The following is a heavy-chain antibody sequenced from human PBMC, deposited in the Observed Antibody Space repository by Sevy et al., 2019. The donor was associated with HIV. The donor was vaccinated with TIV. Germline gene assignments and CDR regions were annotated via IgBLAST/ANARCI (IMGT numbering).Heavy chain of an antibody. CDR2: INPNSGGT. CDR3: ARAISYSHDAFDI. Sequence: ASVKVSCKASGYTFTGYYMHWVRQAPGQGLEWMGWINPNSGGTNYAQKFQGRVTMTRDTSISTAYMELSRLRSDDMAVYYCARAISYSHDAFDIWGQGTMVTVSS. J-gene: IGHJ3*02. D-gene: IGHD2-21*01. CDR1: GYTFTGYY. V-gene: IGHV1-2*02.